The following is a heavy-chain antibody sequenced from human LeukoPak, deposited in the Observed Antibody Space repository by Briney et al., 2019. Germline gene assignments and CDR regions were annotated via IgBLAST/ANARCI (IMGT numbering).Heavy chain of an antibody. CDR2: ISSSSTYI. CDR1: GFTFRSYN. V-gene: IGHV3-21*01. Sequence: GGSLRLSCAASGFTFRSYNMNWVRQTPGKGLEWVSSISSSSTYIYYGDSVKGRFTISRDNAKNSLYLQMNSLRAEDTAVYFCARTHFGDYGGDWYFDLWGRGTLVTVSS. D-gene: IGHD4-17*01. J-gene: IGHJ2*01. CDR3: ARTHFGDYGGDWYFDL.